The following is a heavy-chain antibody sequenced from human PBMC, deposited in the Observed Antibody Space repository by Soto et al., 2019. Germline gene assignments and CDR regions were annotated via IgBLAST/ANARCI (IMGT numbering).Heavy chain of an antibody. CDR2: INAGNGNT. Sequence: VSVKVSCKASGYTFTSYAMHWVCQAPGQRLEWMGWINAGNGNTKYSQKFQGRVTITRDTSASTAYMELSSLRSEDTAVYYCARDSNSSSWYRRRGGWFDPWGQGTLVTVSS. D-gene: IGHD6-13*01. V-gene: IGHV1-3*01. CDR1: GYTFTSYA. J-gene: IGHJ5*02. CDR3: ARDSNSSSWYRRRGGWFDP.